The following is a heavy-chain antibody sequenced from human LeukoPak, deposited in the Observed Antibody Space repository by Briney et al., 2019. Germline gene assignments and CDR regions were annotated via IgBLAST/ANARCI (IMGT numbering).Heavy chain of an antibody. CDR3: ARASAYCSGGSCLHAFDI. CDR2: IYTSGST. D-gene: IGHD2-15*01. Sequence: SETLSLTCTVSGGSISSGSYYWSWIRQPAGKGLEWIGRIYTSGSTNYNPSLKSRVTISVDTSKNQFSLKLSSVTAADTAVYYCARASAYCSGGSCLHAFDIWGQGTMVTVSS. J-gene: IGHJ3*02. CDR1: GGSISSGSYY. V-gene: IGHV4-61*02.